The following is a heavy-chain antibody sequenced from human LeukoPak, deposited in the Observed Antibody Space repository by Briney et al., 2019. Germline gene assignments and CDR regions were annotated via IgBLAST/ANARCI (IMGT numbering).Heavy chain of an antibody. D-gene: IGHD1-20*01. CDR1: GFTFSSYS. Sequence: GGSLRLSCAASGFTFSSYSMNWVRQAPGKGLEWVSSISSSSSYIYYADSVKGRFTISRDNAKNSLYLQMNSLRAEDTAVYHCARGYNWNDKEPDYWGQGTLVTVSS. CDR2: ISSSSSYI. V-gene: IGHV3-21*01. J-gene: IGHJ4*02. CDR3: ARGYNWNDKEPDY.